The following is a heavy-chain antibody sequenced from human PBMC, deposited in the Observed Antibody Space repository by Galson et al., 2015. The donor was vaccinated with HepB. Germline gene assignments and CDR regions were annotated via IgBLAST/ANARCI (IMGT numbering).Heavy chain of an antibody. Sequence: SLRLSCAASGFSFASYHMHWVRQGPVKGQEWLAIISGDGQTTFYADSVRGRFTISRDNSKNTLFLQMHSLRPEDTAVYYCARDFNWNYDYWGQGTLVTVSS. J-gene: IGHJ4*02. V-gene: IGHV3-30*04. CDR3: ARDFNWNYDY. D-gene: IGHD1-1*01. CDR1: GFSFASYH. CDR2: ISGDGQTT.